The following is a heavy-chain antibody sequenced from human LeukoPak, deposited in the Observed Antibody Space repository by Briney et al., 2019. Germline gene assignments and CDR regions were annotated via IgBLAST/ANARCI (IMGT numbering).Heavy chain of an antibody. D-gene: IGHD3-16*01. J-gene: IGHJ4*02. CDR2: IYYSGST. CDR1: GGSISSYY. Sequence: SETLSLTCTVPGGSISSYYWTWIRQPPGKGLEWIGYIYYSGSTSYNPSLMSRVAFSLDTSRNQFSLRLTSVTAADTAVYYCARDHSYASRGGSFDYWGQGTLVTVSS. V-gene: IGHV4-59*01. CDR3: ARDHSYASRGGSFDY.